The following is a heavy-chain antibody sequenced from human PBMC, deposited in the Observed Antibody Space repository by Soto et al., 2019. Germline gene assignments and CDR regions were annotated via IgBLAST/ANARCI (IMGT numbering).Heavy chain of an antibody. CDR1: GFTFSSYS. Sequence: GGSLRLSCAASGFTFSSYSMNWVRQAPGKGLEWVSSISSSSSYIYYADSVKGRFTISRDNAKNSLYLQMNSLRAEDTAVYYCARGPGIAAAGTLDWFDPWGQGTLVTVSS. CDR2: ISSSSSYI. CDR3: ARGPGIAAAGTLDWFDP. D-gene: IGHD6-13*01. V-gene: IGHV3-21*01. J-gene: IGHJ5*02.